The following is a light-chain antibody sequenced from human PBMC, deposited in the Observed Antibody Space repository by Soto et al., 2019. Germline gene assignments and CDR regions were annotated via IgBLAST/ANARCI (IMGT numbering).Light chain of an antibody. J-gene: IGKJ1*01. CDR2: VAS. Sequence: DIQMTQSPSSLSASVGDRVTITCRARPGISNYLAWYQQQPGKVPKLLISVASTLQSGVPSRFSGSGSGTDFTLTISSLPPEDVATDYCQKYNSAPWTFGQGTKVEI. V-gene: IGKV1-27*01. CDR3: QKYNSAPWT. CDR1: PGISNY.